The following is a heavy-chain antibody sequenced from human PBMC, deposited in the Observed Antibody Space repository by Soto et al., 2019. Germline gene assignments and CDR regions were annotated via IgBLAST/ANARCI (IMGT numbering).Heavy chain of an antibody. D-gene: IGHD6-19*01. CDR3: ARGAVAGLTYYGMDV. CDR1: GYTFSSYD. Sequence: QVQLVQSGAEVKKPGASVVVSCKASGYTFSSYDIHWVRRAAGQGLEWMGWMNPTNGNIGYAQRFQGRVTMTRSTSISTAYMELSSLRSEDTAVYYCARGAVAGLTYYGMDVWGQGTAVIVSS. V-gene: IGHV1-8*01. J-gene: IGHJ6*02. CDR2: MNPTNGNI.